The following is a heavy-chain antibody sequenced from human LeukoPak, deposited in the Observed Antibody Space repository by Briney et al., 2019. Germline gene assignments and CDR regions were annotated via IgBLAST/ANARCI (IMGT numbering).Heavy chain of an antibody. J-gene: IGHJ4*02. D-gene: IGHD6-6*01. CDR2: IWCDGSNK. Sequence: GGSLRLSCAASGSTFSSYGMHWVRQAPGKGLEWVAVIWCDGSNKYYADSVKGRFTISRDNSKNTLYLQMNSLRAEDTAVYYCARDFVEYSSSSDLDYWDQGTLVTVSS. V-gene: IGHV3-33*01. CDR1: GSTFSSYG. CDR3: ARDFVEYSSSSDLDY.